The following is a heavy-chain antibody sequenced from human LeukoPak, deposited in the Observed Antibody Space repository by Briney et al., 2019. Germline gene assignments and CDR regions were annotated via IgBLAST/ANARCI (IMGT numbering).Heavy chain of an antibody. CDR1: GGTFSSYA. Sequence: GASVKVSCKASGGTFSSYAISWVRQAPGQGLEWMGGIIPIFGTANYAQKFQGRVTITTDESTSTAYMELSSLRSEDTAVYYCARMREVVVVTSPDAFDIWGQGTMVTVSS. CDR3: ARMREVVVVTSPDAFDI. CDR2: IIPIFGTA. V-gene: IGHV1-69*05. D-gene: IGHD2-21*02. J-gene: IGHJ3*02.